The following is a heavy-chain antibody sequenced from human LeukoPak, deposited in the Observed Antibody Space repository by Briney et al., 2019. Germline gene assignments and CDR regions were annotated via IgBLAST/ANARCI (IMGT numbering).Heavy chain of an antibody. D-gene: IGHD2-2*01. CDR3: AREDVGRYCSRTSCPYYYNGMDV. CDR2: INSGGSAI. Sequence: PTGGSLRLSCAASGFTFNSYEMNWVRQAPGKGLDWVSYINSGGSAIYYADSVKGRFTISRDNAKNPLYLQMNSLRADDTAVYHCAREDVGRYCSRTSCPYYYNGMDVWGQGTTVTVSS. CDR1: GFTFNSYE. V-gene: IGHV3-48*03. J-gene: IGHJ6*02.